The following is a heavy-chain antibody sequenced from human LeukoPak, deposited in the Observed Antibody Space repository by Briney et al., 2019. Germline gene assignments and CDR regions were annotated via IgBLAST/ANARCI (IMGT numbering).Heavy chain of an antibody. CDR3: AKDRDFDWLLSIRENWFDV. Sequence: GGSLRLSCAASGFTVSSNYMSWVRQAPGKGLEWVSVIYSGGSTYYADSVKGRFTISRDISKNTLYLLMNSLRAEDTAVYYCAKDRDFDWLLSIRENWFDVWGQGALVTVSS. D-gene: IGHD3-9*01. CDR2: IYSGGST. V-gene: IGHV3-53*01. J-gene: IGHJ5*02. CDR1: GFTVSSNY.